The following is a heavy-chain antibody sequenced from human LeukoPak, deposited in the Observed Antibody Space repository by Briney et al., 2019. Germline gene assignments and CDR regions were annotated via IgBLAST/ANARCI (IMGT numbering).Heavy chain of an antibody. CDR3: ARPLVGSGSYAGLYYFDY. D-gene: IGHD3-10*01. Sequence: PSETLSLTCTVSGGSISSSSYYWGWIRQPPGKGLEWIGSIYYSGSTYYNPSLESRVTISVDTSKNQFSLKLSSVTAADTAVYYCARPLVGSGSYAGLYYFDYWGQGTLVTVSS. CDR2: IYYSGST. CDR1: GGSISSSSYY. V-gene: IGHV4-39*01. J-gene: IGHJ4*02.